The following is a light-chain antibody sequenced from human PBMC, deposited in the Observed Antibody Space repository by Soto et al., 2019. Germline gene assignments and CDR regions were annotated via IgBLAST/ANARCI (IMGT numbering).Light chain of an antibody. CDR2: EVS. J-gene: IGLJ1*01. CDR3: SSYAGSTYV. CDR1: SSDVGGYNY. Sequence: QSVLTQPPSASGSPGQSITISCTGTSSDVGGYNYVSWYQQHPGKAPKLLTYEVSKRPSGVPDRFSGSKSGTTASLTVSGLQAEDEADYYCSSYAGSTYVFGTGTKVTV. V-gene: IGLV2-8*01.